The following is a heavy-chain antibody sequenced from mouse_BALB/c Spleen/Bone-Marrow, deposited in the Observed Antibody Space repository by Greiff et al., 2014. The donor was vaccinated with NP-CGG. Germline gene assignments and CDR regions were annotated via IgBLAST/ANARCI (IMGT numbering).Heavy chain of an antibody. Sequence: VQLQQSGAELVKPGASVKLSCTASGFNIKDTYMHWVKQRPEQGLEWIGRIDPANGNTEYDPKFQGKATITADTSSNTAYLQLSSLTSEDTAGYYCARYLYGYPATFDYWGQGTTLTVSS. D-gene: IGHD1-2*01. CDR1: GFNIKDTY. J-gene: IGHJ2*01. CDR2: IDPANGNT. CDR3: ARYLYGYPATFDY. V-gene: IGHV14-3*02.